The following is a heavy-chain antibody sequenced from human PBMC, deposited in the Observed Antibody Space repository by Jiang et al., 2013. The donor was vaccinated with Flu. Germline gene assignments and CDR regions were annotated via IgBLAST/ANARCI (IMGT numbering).Heavy chain of an antibody. CDR2: FDPEDGET. V-gene: IGHV1-24*01. D-gene: IGHD5-24*01. J-gene: IGHJ4*02. CDR1: GYTLTELS. Sequence: SGYTLTELSMHWVRQAPGKGLEWMGGFDPEDGETIYAQKFQGRVTMTEDTSTDTAYMELSSLRSEDTAVYYCATVPWEMATIRGYYFDYWGQGTLVTVSS. CDR3: ATVPWEMATIRGYYFDY.